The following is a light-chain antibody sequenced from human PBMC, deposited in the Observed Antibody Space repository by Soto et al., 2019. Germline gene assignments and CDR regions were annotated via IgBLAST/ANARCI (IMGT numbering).Light chain of an antibody. CDR2: AAS. CDR3: QQHNSYPLT. J-gene: IGKJ4*01. Sequence: DIQMTQSPSSLSASVGDRVTITCRASQGIRNDLAWHQQKPGKAPKRLIYAASSLQSGVPARFSGSGSGTEFTLTISSLQPEDFATYYCQQHNSYPLTFGGGTKVEIK. V-gene: IGKV1-17*01. CDR1: QGIRND.